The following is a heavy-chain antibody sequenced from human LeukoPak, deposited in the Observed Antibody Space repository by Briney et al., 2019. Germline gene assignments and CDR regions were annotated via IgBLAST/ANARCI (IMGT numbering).Heavy chain of an antibody. CDR3: ARAAAPNWFDP. Sequence: SETLSLICTVSGGSISSYYWSWIRQPPGKGLEWIGYIYYSGSTNYNPSLKSRVTKSVDTSKNQFSLKLSSVTAADTAVYYCARAAAPNWFDPWGQGTLVTVSS. V-gene: IGHV4-59*01. D-gene: IGHD6-13*01. CDR1: GGSISSYY. J-gene: IGHJ5*02. CDR2: IYYSGST.